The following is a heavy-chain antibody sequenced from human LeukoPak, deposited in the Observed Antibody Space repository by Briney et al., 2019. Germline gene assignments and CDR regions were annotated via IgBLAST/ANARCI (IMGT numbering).Heavy chain of an antibody. V-gene: IGHV3-23*01. J-gene: IGHJ4*02. CDR3: AKDGRIAAAVPDY. CDR2: ISGSGGST. Sequence: GGSLRLSCAASGFTFSSYAMSWVRQAPGKGLEWVSAISGSGGSTDYADSVKGRSTISRDNSKNTLYLQMNSLRAEDTAVYYCAKDGRIAAAVPDYWGQGTLVTVSS. D-gene: IGHD6-13*01. CDR1: GFTFSSYA.